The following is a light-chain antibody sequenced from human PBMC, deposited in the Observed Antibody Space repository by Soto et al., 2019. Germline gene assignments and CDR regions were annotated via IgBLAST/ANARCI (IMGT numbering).Light chain of an antibody. CDR1: QSVSSY. Sequence: IVVSHSPATLSISTGERATLSCRASQSVSSYLAWYQQKPGQAPRLLIYDASTRATGIPARFSGSGSGTDFTLTISILEPEDFAIYYCQQRTNWPRLTFGGRTKVDI. CDR3: QQRTNWPRLT. V-gene: IGKV3-11*01. J-gene: IGKJ4*01. CDR2: DAS.